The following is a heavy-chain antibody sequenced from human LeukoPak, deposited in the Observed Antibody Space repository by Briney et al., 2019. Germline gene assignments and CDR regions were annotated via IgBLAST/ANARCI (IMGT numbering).Heavy chain of an antibody. Sequence: SETLSLTCSVSGGSVSSYYWTWIRQPPGKGLEWIGYIYYTGSTNYNPSLKSRVTISLDTPKNQFSLKLSSVTAADTAVYYCTRAQYGYAFDYWGQGALVTVSS. CDR1: GGSVSSYY. CDR3: TRAQYGYAFDY. D-gene: IGHD5-12*01. J-gene: IGHJ4*02. V-gene: IGHV4-59*02. CDR2: IYYTGST.